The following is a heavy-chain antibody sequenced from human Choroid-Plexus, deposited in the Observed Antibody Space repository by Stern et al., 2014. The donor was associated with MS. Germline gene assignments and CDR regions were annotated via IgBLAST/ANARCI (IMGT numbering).Heavy chain of an antibody. V-gene: IGHV1-2*02. Sequence: QVQLVQSGAEVKKPGASVKVSCKTSGYIFTGYYLHWVRQAPGQVLEWMAWINPNTGGTTNAQKFQGRVTMSRDTSISTAYVELSSLTSDDTAVYYCARDQRGITIFGVVTDYYYLGMDVWGQGTTVTVSS. J-gene: IGHJ6*02. D-gene: IGHD3-3*01. CDR1: GYIFTGYY. CDR3: ARDQRGITIFGVVTDYYYLGMDV. CDR2: INPNTGGT.